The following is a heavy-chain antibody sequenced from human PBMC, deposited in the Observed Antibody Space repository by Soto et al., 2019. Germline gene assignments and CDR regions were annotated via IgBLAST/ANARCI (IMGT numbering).Heavy chain of an antibody. D-gene: IGHD3-10*01. Sequence: ASVKVSCKASGYTFNNYDIHWVRQAPGHGLEWMGWMNPNSGNTGYAQNFRGRVTMTQNTAIGTAYMELSSLRSDDTSTYYCTIAYGAETFDFWGQGTRVTFAS. CDR1: GYTFNNYD. CDR2: MNPNSGNT. J-gene: IGHJ5*01. CDR3: TIAYGAETFDF. V-gene: IGHV1-8*02.